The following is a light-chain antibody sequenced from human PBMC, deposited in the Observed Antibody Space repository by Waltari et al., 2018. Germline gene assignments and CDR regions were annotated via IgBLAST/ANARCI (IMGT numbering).Light chain of an antibody. V-gene: IGKV1-5*03. CDR3: QQYNSYPYT. CDR1: QSISSW. J-gene: IGKJ2*01. Sequence: DIQMTQSPSTLSASVGDRVTITCRASQSISSWLAWYQQKPGKAPKLLIYKTSSLESGVPSRFSGSGSGTEFTLAISSLQPDDFATYFCQQYNSYPYTFGQGTKLEIK. CDR2: KTS.